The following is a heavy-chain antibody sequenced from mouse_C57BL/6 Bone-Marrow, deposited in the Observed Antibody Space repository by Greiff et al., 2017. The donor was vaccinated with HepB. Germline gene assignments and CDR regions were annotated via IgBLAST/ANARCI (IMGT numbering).Heavy chain of an antibody. CDR1: GFSLTSYG. Sequence: VQLVESGPGLVQPSQSLSITCTVSGFSLTSYGVHWVRQSPGKGLEWLGVIWSGGSTDYNAAFISRLSISKDNSKSQVFFKMNSLQADDTAIYYCARKMVTTRYYYAMGYWGQGTSVTVSS. D-gene: IGHD2-2*01. CDR2: IWSGGST. J-gene: IGHJ4*01. V-gene: IGHV2-2*01. CDR3: ARKMVTTRYYYAMGY.